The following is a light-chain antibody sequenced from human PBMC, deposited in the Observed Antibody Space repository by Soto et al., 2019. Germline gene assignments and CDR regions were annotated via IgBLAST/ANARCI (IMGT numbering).Light chain of an antibody. J-gene: IGKJ4*02. CDR2: AAS. CDR3: QWSERLT. CDR1: QSISSY. Sequence: IQMTQSRSSLSASVGDRVTITCRPSQSISSYVNWYKQKPGKAPQLLIYAASSLHSGVPSWFSCSGSGTYFTLTISSLRPEDFATYYCQWSERLTCGGGTKGYIK. V-gene: IGKV1-39*01.